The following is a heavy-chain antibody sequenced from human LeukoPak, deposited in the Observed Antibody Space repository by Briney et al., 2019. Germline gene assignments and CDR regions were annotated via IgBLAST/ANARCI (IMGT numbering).Heavy chain of an antibody. V-gene: IGHV1-69*13. Sequence: ASVKVSCKASGGTFSSYAISWVRQAPGQGLEWMGGITPIFGTANYAQKFQGRVTITADESTSTAYMELSSLRSEDTAVYYCARGTSNWGSPYNWFDPWGQGTLVTVSS. CDR1: GGTFSSYA. CDR3: ARGTSNWGSPYNWFDP. CDR2: ITPIFGTA. J-gene: IGHJ5*02. D-gene: IGHD7-27*01.